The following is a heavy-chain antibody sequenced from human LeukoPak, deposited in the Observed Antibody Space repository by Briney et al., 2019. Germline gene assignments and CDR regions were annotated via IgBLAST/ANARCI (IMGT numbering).Heavy chain of an antibody. CDR1: GYTFTSYD. CDR3: ARVSFQGYFDY. D-gene: IGHD3-16*02. V-gene: IGHV1-18*01. Sequence: GASVKVSCKASGYTFTSYDSNWVRQATGQGLEWMGWISAYNGNTNYAQKLQGRVTMTTDTSTSTAYMELRSLRSDDTAVYYCARVSFQGYFDYWGQGTLVTVSS. CDR2: ISAYNGNT. J-gene: IGHJ4*02.